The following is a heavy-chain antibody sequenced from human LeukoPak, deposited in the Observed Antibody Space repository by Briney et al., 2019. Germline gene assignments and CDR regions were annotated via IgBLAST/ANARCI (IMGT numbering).Heavy chain of an antibody. CDR3: ANSFGYCSSTSRYFQPPPTDY. D-gene: IGHD2-2*01. V-gene: IGHV3-23*01. J-gene: IGHJ4*02. Sequence: GGSLRLSCAASGFTFSSYAMSWVRQAPGKGLEWVSAISGSGGSTYYADSVKGRFTISRDNSKNTLYLQMNSLRAEDTAVYYCANSFGYCSSTSRYFQPPPTDYWGQGTLVTVSS. CDR2: ISGSGGST. CDR1: GFTFSSYA.